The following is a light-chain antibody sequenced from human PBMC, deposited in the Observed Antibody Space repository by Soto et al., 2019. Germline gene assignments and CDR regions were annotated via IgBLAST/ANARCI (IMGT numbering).Light chain of an antibody. Sequence: EIVMTQSPATLSVSPGERATLSCRASQTLYNNLAWYQQKLGQAPRLLIYGASARATDIPARFSGSGSGTEFTRTISGLQSEDFAIYYCQQYSDWPLTFGGGTKVEIK. CDR1: QTLYNN. V-gene: IGKV3-15*01. J-gene: IGKJ4*01. CDR2: GAS. CDR3: QQYSDWPLT.